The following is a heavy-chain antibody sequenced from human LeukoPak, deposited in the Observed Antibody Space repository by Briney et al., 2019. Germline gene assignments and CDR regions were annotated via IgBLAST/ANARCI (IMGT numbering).Heavy chain of an antibody. CDR3: AREYSSSWWVTGRGKNNWFDP. Sequence: PSETLSLTCTVSGGSISSYYWSWIRQPPGKGLEWIGYIYYSGSTNYNPSLKSRVTISVDTSKNQFSLKLSSVTAADTAVYYCAREYSSSWWVTGRGKNNWFDPWGQGTLVTVSS. J-gene: IGHJ5*02. CDR2: IYYSGST. CDR1: GGSISSYY. D-gene: IGHD6-13*01. V-gene: IGHV4-59*01.